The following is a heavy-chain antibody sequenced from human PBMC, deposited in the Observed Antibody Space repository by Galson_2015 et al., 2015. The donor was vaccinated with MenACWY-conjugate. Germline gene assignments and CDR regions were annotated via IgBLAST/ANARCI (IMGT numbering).Heavy chain of an antibody. Sequence: ETLSLTCTVSGGSISSYYWSWIRQPPGKGLEWIGYIYYSGSTNYNPSLKSRVTISVDTSKNQFSLKLSSMTAADTAVYYCARELAGGNAFDIWGQGTMVTVSS. D-gene: IGHD6-19*01. CDR2: IYYSGST. J-gene: IGHJ3*02. V-gene: IGHV4-59*01. CDR1: GGSISSYY. CDR3: ARELAGGNAFDI.